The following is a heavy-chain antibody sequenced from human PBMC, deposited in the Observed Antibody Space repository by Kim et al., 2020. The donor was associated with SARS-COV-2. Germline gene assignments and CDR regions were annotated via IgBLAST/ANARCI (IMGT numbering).Heavy chain of an antibody. Sequence: GGSLRLSCAASGFTVSSNYMSWVRQAPGKGLEWVSVIYSGGSTYYADSVKGRFTISRDNSKNTLYLQMNSLRAEDTAVYYCARGQAGYYGSGSYILPPDYYYYYGMDVWGQGTTVTVSS. J-gene: IGHJ6*02. V-gene: IGHV3-66*02. CDR2: IYSGGST. CDR1: GFTVSSNY. D-gene: IGHD3-10*01. CDR3: ARGQAGYYGSGSYILPPDYYYYYGMDV.